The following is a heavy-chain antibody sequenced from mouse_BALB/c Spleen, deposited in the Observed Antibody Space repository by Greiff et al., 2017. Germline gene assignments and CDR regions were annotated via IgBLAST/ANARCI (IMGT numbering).Heavy chain of an antibody. CDR3: ARGNFMDY. J-gene: IGHJ4*01. D-gene: IGHD2-1*01. CDR2: IYPGDGST. Sequence: VQLQESGPELVKPGASVKMSCKASGYTFTSYYIHWVKQRPGQGLEWIGWIYPGDGSTKYNEKFKGKTTLTADKSSSTAYMLLSSLTSEDSAIYFCARGNFMDYWGQGTSVTVSS. CDR1: GYTFTSYY. V-gene: IGHV1S56*01.